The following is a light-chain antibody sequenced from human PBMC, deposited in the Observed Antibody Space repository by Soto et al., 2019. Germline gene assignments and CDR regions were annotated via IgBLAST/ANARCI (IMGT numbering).Light chain of an antibody. V-gene: IGKV3D-20*02. Sequence: EIVLTQSPGTLSLSPGERATLSCRASHSVTSDYLAWYQQKPGQAPRLLIYGATKRATGIPDRFSGSGSGTDFTLTISSLDPEDSAVYYCHQRSKWPLTFGGGTKVDI. CDR1: HSVTSDY. CDR3: HQRSKWPLT. J-gene: IGKJ4*01. CDR2: GAT.